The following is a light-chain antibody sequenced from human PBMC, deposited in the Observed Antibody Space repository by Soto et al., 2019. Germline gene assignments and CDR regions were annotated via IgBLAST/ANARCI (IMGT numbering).Light chain of an antibody. Sequence: EIVLTQSPGTLSLSPGERATLSCRASQIVRNNYVAWYQKKPGQPPRLLIDDASTRATGIPDRFSAGGSGTDFTLTISRLEPEDFAVYYCQQCSTSPLTFGGWTNVELK. V-gene: IGKV3-20*01. J-gene: IGKJ4*01. CDR1: QIVRNNY. CDR3: QQCSTSPLT. CDR2: DAS.